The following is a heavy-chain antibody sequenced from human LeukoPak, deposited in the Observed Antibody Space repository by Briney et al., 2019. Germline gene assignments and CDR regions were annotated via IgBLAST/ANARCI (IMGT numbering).Heavy chain of an antibody. CDR1: GGSVSSGSYY. J-gene: IGHJ5*02. CDR2: IYYSAST. CDR3: ARSDNYYDSSGYCLVGWFDP. V-gene: IGHV4-61*01. D-gene: IGHD3-22*01. Sequence: SETLSLTCTVSGGSVSSGSYYWSWIRQPPGKGLEWIGYIYYSASTNYNPSLKSRVTISVDTSKNQFSLKLSSVTAADTAVYYCARSDNYYDSSGYCLVGWFDPWGQGTLVTVSS.